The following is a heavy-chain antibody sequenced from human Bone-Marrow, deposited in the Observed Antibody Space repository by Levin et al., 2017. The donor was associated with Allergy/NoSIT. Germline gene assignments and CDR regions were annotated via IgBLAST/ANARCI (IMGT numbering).Heavy chain of an antibody. V-gene: IGHV3-30-3*01. Sequence: PGGSLRLSCAASGFTFSSYAMHWVRQAPGKGLEWVAVISYDGSNKYYADSVKGRFTISRDNSKNTLYLQMNSLRAEDTAVYYCARDSGVPFDYWGQGTLVTVSS. CDR3: ARDSGVPFDY. CDR2: ISYDGSNK. CDR1: GFTFSSYA. D-gene: IGHD2-8*01. J-gene: IGHJ4*02.